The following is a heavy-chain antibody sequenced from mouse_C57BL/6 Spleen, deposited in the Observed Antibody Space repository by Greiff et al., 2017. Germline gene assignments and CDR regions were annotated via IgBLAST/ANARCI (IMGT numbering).Heavy chain of an antibody. V-gene: IGHV5-17*01. Sequence: EVMLVESGGGLVKPGGSLKLSCAASGFTFSDYGMHWVRQAPEKGLEWVAYSSSGSSTIYYADTVKGRFTIARDNAKNTLFLQMTSLRSEDTAMYYCARGGMMRYAMDYWGQGTSVTVSS. CDR3: ARGGMMRYAMDY. CDR2: SSSGSSTI. D-gene: IGHD2-3*01. CDR1: GFTFSDYG. J-gene: IGHJ4*01.